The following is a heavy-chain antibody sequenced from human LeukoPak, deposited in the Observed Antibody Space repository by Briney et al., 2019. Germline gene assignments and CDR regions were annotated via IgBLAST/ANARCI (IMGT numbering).Heavy chain of an antibody. V-gene: IGHV1-2*06. CDR3: ARSYYYDSSGYTYFDY. D-gene: IGHD3-22*01. CDR1: GYTFTGYY. Sequence: RASVKVSCKASGYTFTGYYMHWVRQAPGQGLEWMGRINPNSGGTNYAQKFQGRVTMTRDTSISTAYMELSRLRSDDTAVYYCARSYYYDSSGYTYFDYWGQGTLVTVSS. J-gene: IGHJ4*02. CDR2: INPNSGGT.